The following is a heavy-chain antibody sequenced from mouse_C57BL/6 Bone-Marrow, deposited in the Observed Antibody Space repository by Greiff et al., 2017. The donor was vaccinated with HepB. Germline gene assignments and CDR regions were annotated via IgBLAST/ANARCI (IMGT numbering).Heavy chain of an antibody. V-gene: IGHV14-4*01. D-gene: IGHD4-1*01. CDR1: GFNIKDDY. J-gene: IGHJ4*01. CDR2: IDPENGDT. Sequence: DVQLVESGAELVRPGASVKLSCTASGFNIKDDYMHWVKQRPELGLEWIGWIDPENGDTEYASKFQGKATITEDTSTNTAYLQLSSLTSEDTAVDCCKGTGTWAMDYWGPGPSVTVSS. CDR3: KGTGTWAMDY.